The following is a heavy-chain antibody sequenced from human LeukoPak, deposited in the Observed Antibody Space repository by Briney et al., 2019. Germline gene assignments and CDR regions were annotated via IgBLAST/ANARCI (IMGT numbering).Heavy chain of an antibody. J-gene: IGHJ4*02. CDR2: ISSNGGST. V-gene: IGHV3-64D*06. Sequence: GGSLRLSCAASGFIFRDYHIHWVRQAPGKGLEYVSAISSNGGSTYYADSVKGRFTISRDNSKNTLYLQMSSLRAEDTAVYYCVKDASGSSLIDAYYWGQGTLVTVSS. D-gene: IGHD1-26*01. CDR3: VKDASGSSLIDAYY. CDR1: GFIFRDYH.